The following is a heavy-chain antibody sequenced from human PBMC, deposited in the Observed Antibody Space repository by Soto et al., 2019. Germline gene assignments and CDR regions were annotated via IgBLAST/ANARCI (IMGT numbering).Heavy chain of an antibody. CDR2: INTDGSIT. Sequence: EVQLVESGGGLVQPGGSLRISCEASGLIFSNYKMNWVRQAPGKGLVWVSRINTDGSITDYADSVKGRFTVSRDNPKNTLYLQMNSLRAEDTAVYYCARDTDGLHYWGQGTLVTVSS. J-gene: IGHJ4*02. V-gene: IGHV3-74*01. CDR1: GLIFSNYK. CDR3: ARDTDGLHY.